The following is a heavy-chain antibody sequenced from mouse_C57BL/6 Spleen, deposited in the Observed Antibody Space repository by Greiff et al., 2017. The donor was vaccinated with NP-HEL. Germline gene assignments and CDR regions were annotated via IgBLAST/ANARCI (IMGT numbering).Heavy chain of an antibody. D-gene: IGHD1-1*01. J-gene: IGHJ3*01. Sequence: QVQLQQPGAELVKPGASVKLSCKASGYTFTSYWMHWVKQRPGQGLEWIGMIHPNSGSTNYNEKFKSKATLTVDKSSSTAYMQLSSLTSEDSAVYYRARSDYGSSYAWFAYWGEGTLVTVSA. V-gene: IGHV1-64*01. CDR1: GYTFTSYW. CDR2: IHPNSGST. CDR3: ARSDYGSSYAWFAY.